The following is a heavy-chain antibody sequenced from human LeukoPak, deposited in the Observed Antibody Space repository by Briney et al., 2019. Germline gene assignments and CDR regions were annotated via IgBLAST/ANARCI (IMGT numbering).Heavy chain of an antibody. CDR2: ISSSSSYI. D-gene: IGHD3-22*01. CDR1: GFTFSSYS. CDR3: ARDLNYDSSGYYSY. Sequence: GGSLRLSCAASGFTFSSYSMNWVRQAPGKGLEWVSSISSSSSYIFYADSVKGRFTISRDNAKNSLYLQMNSLRAEDTAVYYCARDLNYDSSGYYSYWGQGTLVTVSS. J-gene: IGHJ4*02. V-gene: IGHV3-21*01.